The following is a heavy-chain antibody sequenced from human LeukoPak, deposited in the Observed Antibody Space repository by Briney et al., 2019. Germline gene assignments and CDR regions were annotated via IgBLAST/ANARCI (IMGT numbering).Heavy chain of an antibody. CDR1: GYTFNGYY. CDR2: INPNSGGT. J-gene: IGHJ4*02. CDR3: ARWMTTVITPDY. V-gene: IGHV1-2*02. D-gene: IGHD4-11*01. Sequence: GASVKVSCKASGYTFNGYYLHGVRQAPAQGLEWMGWINPNSGGTNYAQKFQGRVTMTRDTSISTAYMELSRLRSDDTAVYYCARWMTTVITPDYWGQGTLVTVSS.